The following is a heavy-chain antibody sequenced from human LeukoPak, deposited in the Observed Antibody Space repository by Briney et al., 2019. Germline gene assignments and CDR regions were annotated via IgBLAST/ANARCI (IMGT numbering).Heavy chain of an antibody. Sequence: PGRSLRLSCAASGFTFSSYAMHWVRQAPGKGLEWVAVISYDGSNKYYADSVKGRFTISRDNSKNTLYLQMNSLRAEDTAVYYCAKDPGVYWGQGTLVTVSS. CDR2: ISYDGSNK. D-gene: IGHD3-10*01. V-gene: IGHV3-30-3*01. CDR3: AKDPGVY. CDR1: GFTFSSYA. J-gene: IGHJ4*02.